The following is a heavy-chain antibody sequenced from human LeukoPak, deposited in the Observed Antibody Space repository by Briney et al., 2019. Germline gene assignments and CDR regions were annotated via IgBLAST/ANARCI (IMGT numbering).Heavy chain of an antibody. J-gene: IGHJ4*02. CDR1: GDSISSSTYY. V-gene: IGHV4-39*07. CDR2: IYYSGST. D-gene: IGHD3-22*01. CDR3: ARGYYDSSGYYGPLH. Sequence: KPSETLSLTCTVSGDSISSSTYYWGWIRQPPGTGLEWIGNIYYSGSTYYNPSLKSRVTISVDKSKNQFSLKLSSVTAADTAVYYCARGYYDSSGYYGPLHWGQGTLVTVSS.